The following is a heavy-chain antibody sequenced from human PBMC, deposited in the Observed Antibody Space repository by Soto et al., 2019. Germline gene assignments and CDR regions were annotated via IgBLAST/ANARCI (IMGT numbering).Heavy chain of an antibody. Sequence: DVQLLESGGGLVQPGGSLRLSCAAPGFTFSSYAMTWVRQAPGQGLEWVSAISGSGGSTYYAEFVKGRFTMSRDNSKNTVHLQLNSLRAEDTAVYYCAKVSLGATTITDYYYYGMDVWGQGTTVTVSS. CDR1: GFTFSSYA. D-gene: IGHD1-26*01. V-gene: IGHV3-23*01. CDR2: ISGSGGST. CDR3: AKVSLGATTITDYYYYGMDV. J-gene: IGHJ6*02.